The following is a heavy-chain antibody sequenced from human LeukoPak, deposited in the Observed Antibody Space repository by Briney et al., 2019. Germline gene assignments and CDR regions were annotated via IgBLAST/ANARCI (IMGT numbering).Heavy chain of an antibody. D-gene: IGHD3-22*01. CDR1: GFTFSSYG. CDR2: ISYDGSNK. V-gene: IGHV3-30*18. Sequence: PGGSLRLSCAASGFTFSSYGMHWVRQAPVKVLEWVAVISYDGSNKYYADSVKGRFTISRDNSKNTLYLQMNSLRAEDTAVYYCAKRSELLPFDPWGQGTLVTVSS. J-gene: IGHJ5*02. CDR3: AKRSELLPFDP.